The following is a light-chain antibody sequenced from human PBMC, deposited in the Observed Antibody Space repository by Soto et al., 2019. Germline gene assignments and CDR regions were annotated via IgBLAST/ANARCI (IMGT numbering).Light chain of an antibody. Sequence: QSDLTQPASGSGSPGQSSTISCTGTSSDVGGYNYVSWYQQHPGKAPKLMIYDVSNRPSGVSNRFSGSKSGNTASLTISGLQAEDEADYYCSSYTSSSPYVFGTGTKVTVL. V-gene: IGLV2-14*01. CDR2: DVS. J-gene: IGLJ1*01. CDR3: SSYTSSSPYV. CDR1: SSDVGGYNY.